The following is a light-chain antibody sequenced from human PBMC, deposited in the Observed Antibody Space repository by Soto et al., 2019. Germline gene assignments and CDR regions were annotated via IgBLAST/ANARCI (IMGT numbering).Light chain of an antibody. V-gene: IGLV1-40*01. CDR1: SSNIGAGYN. Sequence: QAVVTQPPSVSGAPGQRVTISCTGSSSNIGAGYNVHWYQQLPGTAPKLLIYGNSNRPSGVPDRFSGYKSGTSASLAITGLQAEDEPDYSCQSYDSSLSGWVFGGGTKLTVL. J-gene: IGLJ3*02. CDR3: QSYDSSLSGWV. CDR2: GNS.